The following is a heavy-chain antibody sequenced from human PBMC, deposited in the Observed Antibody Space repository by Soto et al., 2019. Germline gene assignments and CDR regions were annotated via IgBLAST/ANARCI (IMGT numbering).Heavy chain of an antibody. CDR2: IKYSGTT. J-gene: IGHJ5*02. Sequence: KPSETLSLTCTVSGASVGSGGYYWSWIRQVPGKGLEWIGYIKYSGTTHYSPSLKSRVNISFDKSKNHVFLNLRFVTGADTAVYFCARDVRDTGYSYWFDPWGLGILVTVSS. CDR3: ARDVRDTGYSYWFDP. D-gene: IGHD3-9*01. V-gene: IGHV4-31*03. CDR1: GASVGSGGYY.